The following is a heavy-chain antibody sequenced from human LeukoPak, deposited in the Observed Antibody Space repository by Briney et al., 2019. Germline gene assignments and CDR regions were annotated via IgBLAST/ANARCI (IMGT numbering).Heavy chain of an antibody. CDR1: EFTLSTHG. CDR3: ATTRPYGTTWAGAFED. Sequence: GGSLRLSCAASEFTLSTHGLSWVRQAPGKRLEWVSPVTSRRGTHYTDSVQGRFITSRDNSENTFVLEMNSLRAEDTAVYYCATTRPYGTTWAGAFEDWGQGTPVTVSS. CDR2: VTSRRGT. V-gene: IGHV3-23*01. D-gene: IGHD6-19*01. J-gene: IGHJ4*01.